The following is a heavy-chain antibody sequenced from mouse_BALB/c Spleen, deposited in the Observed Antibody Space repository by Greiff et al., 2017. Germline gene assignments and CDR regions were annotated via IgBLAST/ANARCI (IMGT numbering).Heavy chain of an antibody. J-gene: IGHJ1*01. V-gene: IGHV5-15*02. CDR2: ISNLAYSI. D-gene: IGHD3-3*01. CDR3: ARGGGRYFDV. Sequence: EVNLVESGGGLVQPGGSRKLSCAASGFTFSDYGMAWVRQAPGKGPEWVAFISNLAYSIYYADTVTGRFTISRENAKNTLYLEMSSLRSEDTAMYYCARGGGRYFDVWGAGTTVTVSS. CDR1: GFTFSDYG.